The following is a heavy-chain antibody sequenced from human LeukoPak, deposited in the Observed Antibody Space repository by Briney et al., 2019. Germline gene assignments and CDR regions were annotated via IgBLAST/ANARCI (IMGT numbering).Heavy chain of an antibody. CDR2: ISYDGSNK. D-gene: IGHD3-22*01. V-gene: IGHV3-30*18. J-gene: IGHJ4*02. CDR3: AKDRTSSGYYYFDC. CDR1: GFTFSSYG. Sequence: GGSLRLSCAASGFTFSSYGMHWVRQAPGKGLEWVAVISYDGSNKYYADSVKGRFTVSRDNSKNTLYLQMNSLRAEDTAVYYCAKDRTSSGYYYFDCWGQGTLVTVSS.